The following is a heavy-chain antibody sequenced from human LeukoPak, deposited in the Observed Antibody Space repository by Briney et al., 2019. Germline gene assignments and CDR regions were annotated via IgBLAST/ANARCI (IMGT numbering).Heavy chain of an antibody. Sequence: SVKVSCKASGGTFSSYAISWVRQAPGQGLEWMGGIIPIFGTANYAQKFQGRVTITADKSTSTAYMELRSLRSDDTAVYYCARSPYAVAGIGSFDPWGQGTLVTVSS. J-gene: IGHJ5*02. D-gene: IGHD6-19*01. CDR3: ARSPYAVAGIGSFDP. CDR1: GGTFSSYA. V-gene: IGHV1-69*06. CDR2: IIPIFGTA.